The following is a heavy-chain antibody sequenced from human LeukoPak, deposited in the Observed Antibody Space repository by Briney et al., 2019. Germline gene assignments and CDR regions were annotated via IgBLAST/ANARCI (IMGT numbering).Heavy chain of an antibody. J-gene: IGHJ1*01. D-gene: IGHD2-2*01. CDR3: AKDYPRYCSSTSCYEEYFQH. Sequence: SGGSLRLSCVASGYTFSTYGMSWVRQAPGKGLEWVSAISGSGGSTYYADSVKGRFTISRDNSKNTLYLQMNSLRAEDTAVYYCAKDYPRYCSSTSCYEEYFQHWGQGTLVTVSS. CDR1: GYTFSTYG. V-gene: IGHV3-23*01. CDR2: ISGSGGST.